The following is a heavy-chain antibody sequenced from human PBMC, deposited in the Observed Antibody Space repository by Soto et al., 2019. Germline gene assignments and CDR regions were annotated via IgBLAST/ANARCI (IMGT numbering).Heavy chain of an antibody. J-gene: IGHJ5*01. CDR2: IWWDDNK. Sequence: QITLKESGPTLVKPTQTLTLTCTFSGFSLSTSGVGVGWIRQPPGKALEWLTLIWWDDNKRYNPSLNSRLTITEDTSKNQVVLKMTNMDPVDTGTFYCAHTSSGNYYWFDSWGQVTLVTVSS. CDR3: AHTSSGNYYWFDS. CDR1: GFSLSTSGVG. V-gene: IGHV2-5*02. D-gene: IGHD3-22*01.